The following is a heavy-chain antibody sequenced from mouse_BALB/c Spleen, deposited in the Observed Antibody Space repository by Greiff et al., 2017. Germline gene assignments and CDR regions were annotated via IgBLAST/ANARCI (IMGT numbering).Heavy chain of an antibody. CDR2: IDPANGNT. V-gene: IGHV14-3*02. CDR1: GFNIKDTY. CDR3: ARGGYGNYDALDY. D-gene: IGHD2-10*02. Sequence: EVQLQQSGAELVKPGASVKLSCTASGFNIKDTYMHWVKQRPEQGLEWIGRIDPANGNTKYDPKFQGKATITADTSSNTAYLQLSSLTSEDTAVYYCARGGYGNYDALDYWGQGTTLTVSS. J-gene: IGHJ2*01.